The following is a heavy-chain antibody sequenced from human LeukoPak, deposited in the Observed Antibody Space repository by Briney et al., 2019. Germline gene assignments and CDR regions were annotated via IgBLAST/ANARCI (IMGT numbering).Heavy chain of an antibody. V-gene: IGHV1-46*01. D-gene: IGHD1-7*01. CDR2: INPSGGST. CDR3: ATDPELELRPRIAFDI. CDR1: GYTFTSYY. J-gene: IGHJ3*02. Sequence: ASVKVSCKASGYTFTSYYMHWVRQAPGQGLEWMGIINPSGGSTSYAQKFQGRVTMTRDTSTSTVYMELSSLSSEDTAVYYCATDPELELRPRIAFDIWGQGTMVTVSS.